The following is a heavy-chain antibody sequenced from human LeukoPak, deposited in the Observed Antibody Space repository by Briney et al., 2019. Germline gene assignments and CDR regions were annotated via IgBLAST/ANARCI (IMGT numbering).Heavy chain of an antibody. V-gene: IGHV3-21*01. J-gene: IGHJ6*03. D-gene: IGHD6-6*01. Sequence: PGGSLRLSCAASGFTFSSYSMNWVRQAPGKGLEWVSSISSSSSYIYYADSVKGRFTISRDNAKNSLYLQMNSLRAKDTAVYDCARVGEYSSSSVYYYCYYYMDVWGKGTTVTVSS. CDR1: GFTFSSYS. CDR2: ISSSSSYI. CDR3: ARVGEYSSSSVYYYCYYYMDV.